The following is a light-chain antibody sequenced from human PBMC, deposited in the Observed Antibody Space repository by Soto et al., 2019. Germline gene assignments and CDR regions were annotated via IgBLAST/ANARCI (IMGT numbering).Light chain of an antibody. J-gene: IGLJ2*01. CDR3: RSYTTSTTLVI. CDR2: EVN. Sequence: QSVLTQPASVSGSPGQSITISCTGTSSDVGVYDFVSWYQQHPGRAPKLIIYEVNNRPSGVSDRFSGSKSGNTASLTISGLQAEDEADYHCRSYTTSTTLVIFGGGTKLTVL. CDR1: SSDVGVYDF. V-gene: IGLV2-14*01.